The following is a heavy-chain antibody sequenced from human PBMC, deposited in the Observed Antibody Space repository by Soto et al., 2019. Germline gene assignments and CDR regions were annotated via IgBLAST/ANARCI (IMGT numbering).Heavy chain of an antibody. J-gene: IGHJ4*02. Sequence: PSETLPLTCTVSGGSISSSSYYWGWIRQPPGKGLEWIGSIYYSGSTYYNPSLKSRVTISVDTSKNQFSLKLSSVTAADTAVYYCARLGYEINFDYWGQGTLVTVSS. CDR3: ARLGYEINFDY. CDR2: IYYSGST. V-gene: IGHV4-39*01. CDR1: GGSISSSSYY. D-gene: IGHD1-1*01.